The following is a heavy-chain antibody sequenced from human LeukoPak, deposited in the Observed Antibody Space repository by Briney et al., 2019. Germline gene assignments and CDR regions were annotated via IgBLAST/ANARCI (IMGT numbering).Heavy chain of an antibody. CDR2: ISGSGGST. CDR3: ARLGYCSSTSCYFRVRSTMDV. J-gene: IGHJ6*02. CDR1: GGTFSSYA. D-gene: IGHD2-2*01. V-gene: IGHV3-23*01. Sequence: SCKASGGTFSSYAMSWVRQAPGKGLEWVSAISGSGGSTYYADSVKGRFTISRDNSKNTLYLQMNSLRAEDTAVYYCARLGYCSSTSCYFRVRSTMDVWGQGTTVTVSS.